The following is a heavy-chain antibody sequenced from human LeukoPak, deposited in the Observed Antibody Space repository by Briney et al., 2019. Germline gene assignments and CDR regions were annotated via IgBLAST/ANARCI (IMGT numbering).Heavy chain of an antibody. CDR1: GGTFSSYA. V-gene: IGHV1-69*13. J-gene: IGHJ6*03. D-gene: IGHD6-13*01. CDR3: ARGDAGYSSSWYVWGGRYYYYYMDV. Sequence: GASVKVSCKASGGTFSSYAISWVRQAPGQGLEWMGGIIPIFGTANYAQKFQGRVTITADESTSTAYMELSSLRSEDTAVYYCARGDAGYSSSWYVWGGRYYYYYMDVWGKGTTVTISS. CDR2: IIPIFGTA.